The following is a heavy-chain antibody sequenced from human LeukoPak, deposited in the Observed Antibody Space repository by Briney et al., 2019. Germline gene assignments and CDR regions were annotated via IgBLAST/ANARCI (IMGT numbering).Heavy chain of an antibody. D-gene: IGHD6-19*01. V-gene: IGHV1-69*05. CDR1: GGTFSSYA. CDR2: IIPIFGTA. Sequence: AASVKVSCKASGGTFSSYAMSWVRQAPGQGLEWMGGIIPIFGTANYAQKFQGRVTITTDESTSTAYMELSSLRSEDTAVYYCARGISSGWWFDPWGQGTLVTVSS. J-gene: IGHJ5*02. CDR3: ARGISSGWWFDP.